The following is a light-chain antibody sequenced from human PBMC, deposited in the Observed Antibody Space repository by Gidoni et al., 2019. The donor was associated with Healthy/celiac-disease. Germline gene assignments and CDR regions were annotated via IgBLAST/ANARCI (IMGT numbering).Light chain of an antibody. CDR2: GAS. Sequence: EIVMMQPPATLSVPPGERATLSCRASQRVSSSLAWYQQKPGQAPRLLIYGASTRATGIPARFSGSGSGTEFTLTISSLQSEDFAVYYCQQYNNWPPPMYTFGQGTKLEIK. CDR1: QRVSSS. V-gene: IGKV3-15*01. CDR3: QQYNNWPPPMYT. J-gene: IGKJ2*01.